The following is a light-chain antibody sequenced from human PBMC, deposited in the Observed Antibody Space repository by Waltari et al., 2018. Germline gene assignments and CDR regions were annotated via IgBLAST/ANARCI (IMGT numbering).Light chain of an antibody. J-gene: IGLJ3*02. CDR3: GSYTGSTTWV. CDR2: DVS. V-gene: IGLV2-14*01. CDR1: PSDAGGYNS. Sequence: QSALTQPASVSGSPGQSITISCTGAPSDAGGYNSLSWYQQRPGQAPTRLIFDVSNRPSGVSNRFSGSKSGNTASLTISGLQAEDEAAYYCGSYTGSTTWVFGGGTKLTVL.